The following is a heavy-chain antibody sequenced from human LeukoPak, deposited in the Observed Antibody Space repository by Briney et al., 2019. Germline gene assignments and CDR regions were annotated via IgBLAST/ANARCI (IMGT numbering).Heavy chain of an antibody. D-gene: IGHD5-12*01. Sequence: GASVKVSCKASGGTFSSYAICWVRQAPGQGLEWMGGIIPIFGTANYAQKFQGRVTITTDESTSTAYMELSSLRSEDTAVYYCARFGGGYDSAFDYWGQGTLVTVSS. J-gene: IGHJ4*02. CDR3: ARFGGGYDSAFDY. CDR1: GGTFSSYA. V-gene: IGHV1-69*05. CDR2: IIPIFGTA.